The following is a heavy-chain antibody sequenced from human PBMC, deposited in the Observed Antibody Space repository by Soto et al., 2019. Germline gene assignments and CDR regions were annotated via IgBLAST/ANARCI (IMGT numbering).Heavy chain of an antibody. J-gene: IGHJ6*02. CDR3: AEGPEPDIAPRPYYYYYGTDV. CDR2: SSATGAGT. CDR1: GFTFSSYG. Sequence: GGSLRLSCAASGFTFSSYGMTWVRQAPGKGLEWVSFSSATGAGTYYADSVKGRFTISRDNSKNTLYLQMTSLRADDTAAYYCAEGPEPDIAPRPYYYYYGTDVWGQGTTVTVSS. D-gene: IGHD6-6*01. V-gene: IGHV3-23*01.